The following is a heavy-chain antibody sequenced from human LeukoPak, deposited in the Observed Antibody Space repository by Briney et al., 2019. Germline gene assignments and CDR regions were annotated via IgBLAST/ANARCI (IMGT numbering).Heavy chain of an antibody. CDR2: IYHSGST. CDR1: GYSISSGYY. V-gene: IGHV4-38-2*02. CDR3: ARDRQWLVRYFDY. D-gene: IGHD6-19*01. Sequence: SEALSLTCTVSGYSISSGYYWGWIRQPPGKGLEWIGSIYHSGSTNYNPSLKSRVTISVDTSKNQFSLKLSSVTAADTAVYYCARDRQWLVRYFDYWGQGTLVTVSS. J-gene: IGHJ4*02.